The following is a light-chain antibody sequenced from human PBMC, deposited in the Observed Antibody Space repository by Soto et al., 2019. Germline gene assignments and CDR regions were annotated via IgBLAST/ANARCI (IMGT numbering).Light chain of an antibody. CDR2: AAS. Sequence: DIQMTQSPSSLSASVGDRVTITCRASQSISSYLNWYQQKPGKAPKLLIYAASSLQSGVPARFSGSGSGTEFTLTISSLQSEDFAVYYCQQSNNWPRTFGQGTKVDIK. CDR3: QQSNNWPRT. V-gene: IGKV1-39*01. J-gene: IGKJ1*01. CDR1: QSISSY.